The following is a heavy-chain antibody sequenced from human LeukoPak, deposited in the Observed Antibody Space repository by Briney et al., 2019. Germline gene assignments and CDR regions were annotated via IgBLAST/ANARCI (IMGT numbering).Heavy chain of an antibody. J-gene: IGHJ4*02. CDR2: IYPGDSDT. D-gene: IGHD3-10*01. V-gene: IGHV5-51*01. CDR3: ARQAENYYGSAAFDN. CDR1: GYRFTSYW. Sequence: GESLKLSCKGSGYRFTSYWIGWVRQMPGKGLEWMGIIYPGDSDTRYSPSFQGQVTISADKSISTAYLQWSSLKASDTAIYYCARQAENYYGSAAFDNWGQGTLVTVSS.